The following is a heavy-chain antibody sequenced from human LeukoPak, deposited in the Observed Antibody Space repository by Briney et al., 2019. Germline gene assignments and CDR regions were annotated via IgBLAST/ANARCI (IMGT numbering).Heavy chain of an antibody. J-gene: IGHJ5*02. Sequence: GGSLRLSCAASGFTVSSNYMSWVRQAPGKGLEWVSVIYSGGSTYYADSVKGRFTISRDNSKNTLYLQMNSLRAEDTAVYYCASVGKAIVAERFDPWGQGTLVTVSS. CDR2: IYSGGST. CDR3: ASVGKAIVAERFDP. CDR1: GFTVSSNY. V-gene: IGHV3-66*01. D-gene: IGHD3-22*01.